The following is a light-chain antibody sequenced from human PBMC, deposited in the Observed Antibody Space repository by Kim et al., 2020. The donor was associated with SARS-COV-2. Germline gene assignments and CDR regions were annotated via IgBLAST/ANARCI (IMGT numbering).Light chain of an antibody. CDR3: AAWDDSLNGSWV. V-gene: IGLV1-44*01. CDR1: SSNIGSNT. Sequence: ELTQPPSASGTPGQRVTISCSGSSSNIGSNTVNWYQQFPGTAPKLLIYSNNQRPSGVPDRFSGSKSGTSASLAISGLQSEDEADYYCAAWDDSLNGSWVFGGGTQLTVL. CDR2: SNN. J-gene: IGLJ3*02.